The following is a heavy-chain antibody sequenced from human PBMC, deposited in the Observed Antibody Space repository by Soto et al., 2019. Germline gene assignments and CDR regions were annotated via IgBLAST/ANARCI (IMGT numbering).Heavy chain of an antibody. J-gene: IGHJ4*02. D-gene: IGHD2-8*02. V-gene: IGHV4-34*01. CDR2: SNHSGST. CDR3: ARDKITGLFDY. CDR1: GGSFSGYY. Sequence: QVQLQQWGAGLLKPSETLSLTCAVYGGSFSGYYWTWIRQPPGTGLEWIGESNHSGSTNYNPSLKSRVTISVDTSQSQFSLKLTSVTAADTAVYYCARDKITGLFDYWGQGTLVTVSS.